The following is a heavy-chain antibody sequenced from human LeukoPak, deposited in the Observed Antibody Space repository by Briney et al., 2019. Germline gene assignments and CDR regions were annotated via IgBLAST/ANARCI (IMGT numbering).Heavy chain of an antibody. V-gene: IGHV4-39*07. J-gene: IGHJ4*02. Sequence: SETLSLTCTVSGGSISSSSYYWGWIRQPPGKGLEWIGSIYYSGSTYYNPSLKSRVTISVDTSKNQFSLKLSSVTAADTAVYYCARALGRAPFIMITFGGVIGPIDYWGQGTLVTVSS. CDR2: IYYSGST. CDR1: GGSISSSSYY. D-gene: IGHD3-16*02. CDR3: ARALGRAPFIMITFGGVIGPIDY.